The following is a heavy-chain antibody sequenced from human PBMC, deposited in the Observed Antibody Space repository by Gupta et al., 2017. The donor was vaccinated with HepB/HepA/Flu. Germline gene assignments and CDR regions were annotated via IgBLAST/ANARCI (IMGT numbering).Heavy chain of an antibody. CDR3: ARRNDFWSGYHNVDV. J-gene: IGHJ3*01. CDR1: GFTFRDYS. CDR2: ISDSGYVI. V-gene: IGHV3-11*01. Sequence: GQLVEPGAGLVTPGGPLRLSSGSSGFTFRDYSVTWIRLAPGAELEWLADISDSGYVIHYADSVRGRFSISRDNDKNSLYLQLTSLRAEDTAVYYCARRNDFWSGYHNVDVWGQGTMVTVSS. D-gene: IGHD3-3*01.